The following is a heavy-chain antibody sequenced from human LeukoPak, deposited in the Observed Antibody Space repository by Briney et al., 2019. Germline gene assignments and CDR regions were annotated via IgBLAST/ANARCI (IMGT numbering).Heavy chain of an antibody. CDR1: GGSISSYY. CDR3: ASSRSVWGSYRSFDY. D-gene: IGHD3-16*02. J-gene: IGHJ4*02. CDR2: FYISGST. Sequence: SSETLSLTCTVSGGSISSYYWSWIRQPAGKGLEWIGRFYISGSTNYNPSLKSRVTMSVDTSKNQFSLRLNSVTAADTAVYYCASSRSVWGSYRSFDYWGQGTLVTVSS. V-gene: IGHV4-4*07.